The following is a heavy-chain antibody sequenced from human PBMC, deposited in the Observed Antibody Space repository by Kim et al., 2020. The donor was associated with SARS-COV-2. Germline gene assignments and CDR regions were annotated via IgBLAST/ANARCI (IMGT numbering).Heavy chain of an antibody. Sequence: GGSLRLSCAASGFTVSSNYMSWVRQAPGKGLEWVSVIYSGGSTYYADSVKGRFTISRDNSKNTLYLQMNSLRAEDTAVYYCARVWEPGYFDYWGQGTLVTVSS. J-gene: IGHJ4*02. V-gene: IGHV3-66*02. CDR2: IYSGGST. CDR1: GFTVSSNY. D-gene: IGHD1-26*01. CDR3: ARVWEPGYFDY.